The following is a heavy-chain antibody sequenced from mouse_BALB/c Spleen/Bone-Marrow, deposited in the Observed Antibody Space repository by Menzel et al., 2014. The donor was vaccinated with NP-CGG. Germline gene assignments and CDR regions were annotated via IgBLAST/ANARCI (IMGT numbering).Heavy chain of an antibody. CDR2: IWRGGTT. V-gene: IGHV2-5-1*01. CDR3: AKGHYGSSPFAY. Sequence: VQLQQSGPSLVQPSQSLSITCTVSGFSLTNYGIYWVRQSPGKGLEWLGVIWRGGTTDYNAAFMSRLSITKDNSKSQVFFKMNSLQADDTAIYYCAKGHYGSSPFAYCGQGTLVTVSA. J-gene: IGHJ3*01. D-gene: IGHD1-1*01. CDR1: GFSLTNYG.